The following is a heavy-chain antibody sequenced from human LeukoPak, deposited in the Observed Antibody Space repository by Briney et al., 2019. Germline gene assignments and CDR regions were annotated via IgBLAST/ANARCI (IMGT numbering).Heavy chain of an antibody. V-gene: IGHV4-34*01. J-gene: IGHJ4*02. CDR2: INHSGYT. D-gene: IGHD4-17*01. CDR3: TRMTTGHDY. Sequence: SETLSLTCAVSGVSFNDYYWSWVHQTPGKGLEWIGEINHSGYTNDSPSLKSRVTISIDTSRKQFSLNLGSVTVADTGIYYCTRMTTGHDYWGQGTLVTVSS. CDR1: GVSFNDYY.